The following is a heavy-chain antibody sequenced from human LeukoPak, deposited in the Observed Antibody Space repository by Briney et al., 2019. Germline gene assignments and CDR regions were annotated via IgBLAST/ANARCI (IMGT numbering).Heavy chain of an antibody. Sequence: PGGSLRLSCAASGFTFSSYAMSWVRQAPGKGLEWVSAISGSGGSTYYADSVKGRFTISRDNSKNTLYLQMNSLRAEDTAVYYCAKVQFPARHQSSTWIQLWEENAFDIWGQGTMVTVSS. J-gene: IGHJ3*02. CDR2: ISGSGGST. V-gene: IGHV3-23*01. CDR1: GFTFSSYA. D-gene: IGHD5-18*01. CDR3: AKVQFPARHQSSTWIQLWEENAFDI.